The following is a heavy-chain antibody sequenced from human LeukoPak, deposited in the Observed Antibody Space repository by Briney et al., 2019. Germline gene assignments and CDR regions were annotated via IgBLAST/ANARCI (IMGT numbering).Heavy chain of an antibody. CDR1: GFTFSSNG. V-gene: IGHV3-33*06. J-gene: IGHJ4*02. Sequence: GGSLRLSCAASGFTFSSNGMHWVRQAPGKGLEWVGIIWYDGSNKYYADSVKGRFTISRDNSKNTLYLQMNSLRAEDTAVYYCAKGTGYYGLGSFDYWGQGTLVTVSS. CDR2: IWYDGSNK. D-gene: IGHD3-10*01. CDR3: AKGTGYYGLGSFDY.